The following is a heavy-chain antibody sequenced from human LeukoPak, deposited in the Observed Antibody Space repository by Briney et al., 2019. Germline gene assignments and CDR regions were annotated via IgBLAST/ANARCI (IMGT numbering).Heavy chain of an antibody. CDR1: GGSISSGGYS. J-gene: IGHJ3*02. Sequence: SETLSLTCAVSGGSISSGGYSWSWIRQPPGKGLEWIGYIYHSGSTYYNPSLKSRVTISVDRSKNQFSLKLSSVTAADTAVYYCARVIPPTVTTSPDAFDIWGQGTMVTVSS. D-gene: IGHD4-17*01. CDR2: IYHSGST. V-gene: IGHV4-30-2*01. CDR3: ARVIPPTVTTSPDAFDI.